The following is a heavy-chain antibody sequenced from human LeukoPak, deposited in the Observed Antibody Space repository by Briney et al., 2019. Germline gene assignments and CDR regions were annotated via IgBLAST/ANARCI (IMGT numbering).Heavy chain of an antibody. J-gene: IGHJ4*02. D-gene: IGHD3-3*01. V-gene: IGHV4-34*01. Sequence: SETLSLTCAVYGGSFSGYYWSWIRQPPGKGLEWIGEINHSGSTNYNPSLKSRVTISVDTSKNQFSLKLSSVAAADTAVYYCARARRFLECLLVYYFDYGGKEPLVPVS. CDR2: INHSGST. CDR1: GGSFSGYY. CDR3: ARARRFLECLLVYYFDY.